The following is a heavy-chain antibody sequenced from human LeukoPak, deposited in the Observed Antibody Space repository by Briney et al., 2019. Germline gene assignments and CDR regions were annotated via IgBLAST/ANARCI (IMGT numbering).Heavy chain of an antibody. J-gene: IGHJ4*02. CDR1: GGSISSGGYY. V-gene: IGHV4-31*03. CDR2: THYSGTT. D-gene: IGHD1-7*01. Sequence: SETLSLTCTVSGGSISSGGYYWSWIRQHPGKGLEWIGYTHYSGTTYYSPSLMSRVTISVDTSKNQFSLKLSSVTAADMAVYYCARVTGASVTGTTDFDYWGQGTLVTVSS. CDR3: ARVTGASVTGTTDFDY.